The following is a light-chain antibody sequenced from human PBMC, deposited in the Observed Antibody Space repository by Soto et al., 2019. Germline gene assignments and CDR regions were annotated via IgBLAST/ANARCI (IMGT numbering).Light chain of an antibody. V-gene: IGKV3-20*01. CDR2: DST. Sequence: VLTQSPATLSLSPWERATLSCRASQSIHTSLAWYQQKSGKPPRPVIYDSTLRANGVPDRFGGSRSGTDFTLTISRLEPEDFAVYYCQQYGSSSWTFGQGTKVDIK. CDR3: QQYGSSSWT. CDR1: QSIHTS. J-gene: IGKJ1*01.